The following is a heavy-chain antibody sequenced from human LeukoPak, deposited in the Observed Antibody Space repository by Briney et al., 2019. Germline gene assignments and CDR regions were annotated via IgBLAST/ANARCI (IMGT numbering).Heavy chain of an antibody. V-gene: IGHV3-23*01. CDR2: ISNSGGNT. J-gene: IGHJ4*02. Sequence: PGRSLRLSCAAFGFPFSASAMSWVRQAPGKGLEWVSTISNSGGNTYYANSVRGRFTISRDNSKNTLFLQLNSLRAEDTAVYYCAKASNTLDYWGQGTLVTVSS. CDR1: GFPFSASA. CDR3: AKASNTLDY. D-gene: IGHD2/OR15-2a*01.